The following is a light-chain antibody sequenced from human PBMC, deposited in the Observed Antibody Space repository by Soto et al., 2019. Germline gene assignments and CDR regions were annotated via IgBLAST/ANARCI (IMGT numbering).Light chain of an antibody. Sequence: QSVLTQPASVSGSPGQSITISCTGTSGDIGGYNYVSWYQQYPGKAPKLMIYDVTSRPSGVSNRFSGSKSGNTASLTISGLQTEDEADYYCSSYTASSTSRVFGGGTKLTVL. CDR1: SGDIGGYNY. CDR3: SSYTASSTSRV. V-gene: IGLV2-14*01. CDR2: DVT. J-gene: IGLJ2*01.